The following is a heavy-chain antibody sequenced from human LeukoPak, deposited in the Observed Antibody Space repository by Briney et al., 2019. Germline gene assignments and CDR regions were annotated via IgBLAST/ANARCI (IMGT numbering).Heavy chain of an antibody. V-gene: IGHV3-23*01. CDR2: ISGSGGST. D-gene: IGHD1-1*01. CDR1: GFTFSSCA. Sequence: GGSLRLSCAASGFTFSSCAMSWVRQAPGKGLEWVSAISGSGGSTCYADSVKGRFTISRDNSKNTLYLQMNSLGADDTAVYYCAKGNWRYFDYWGQGTLVTVSS. CDR3: AKGNWRYFDY. J-gene: IGHJ4*02.